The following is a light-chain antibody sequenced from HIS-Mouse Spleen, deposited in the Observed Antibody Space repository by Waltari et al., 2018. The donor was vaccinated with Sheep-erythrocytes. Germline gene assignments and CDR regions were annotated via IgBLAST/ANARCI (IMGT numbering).Light chain of an antibody. J-gene: IGLJ3*02. Sequence: QSALTQPASVSGSPGQSITISCTGTSSDVGSYNLVSWYQHHPGKAPKLMIYEGSKRPSGVSNRFSGSKSGKTASLTISGLQAEDEADYYCCSYAGSSTPWVFGGGTKLTVL. V-gene: IGLV2-23*01. CDR1: SSDVGSYNL. CDR2: EGS. CDR3: CSYAGSSTPWV.